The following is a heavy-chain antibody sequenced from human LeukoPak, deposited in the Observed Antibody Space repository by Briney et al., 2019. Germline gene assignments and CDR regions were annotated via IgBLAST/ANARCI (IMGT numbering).Heavy chain of an antibody. CDR3: AREGGYYYEGDY. Sequence: AXXKVSCKASGYTFTSYGISWVRQAPGQGLEWMGWISAHNGNTNYAQKLQGRVTMTTDTSTSTAYMELRSLRSDDTAVYYCAREGGYYYEGDYWGQGTLVTVSS. J-gene: IGHJ4*02. D-gene: IGHD3-22*01. V-gene: IGHV1-18*01. CDR1: GYTFTSYG. CDR2: ISAHNGNT.